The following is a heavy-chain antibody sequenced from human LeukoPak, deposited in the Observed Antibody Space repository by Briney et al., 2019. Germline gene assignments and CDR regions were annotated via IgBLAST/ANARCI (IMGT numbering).Heavy chain of an antibody. V-gene: IGHV1-2*02. D-gene: IGHD5-24*01. CDR1: GYTFTGYY. CDR2: INPNSGGT. J-gene: IGHJ4*02. Sequence: GASVKVSCKASGYTFTGYYMHWVRQAPGQGLEWMGWINPNSGGTNYAQNFQGRVTMTRDTSISTAYMELSRLRSDDTAVFYCERVMVFYRNGLSLFDYWGQGTLVTVSS. CDR3: ERVMVFYRNGLSLFDY.